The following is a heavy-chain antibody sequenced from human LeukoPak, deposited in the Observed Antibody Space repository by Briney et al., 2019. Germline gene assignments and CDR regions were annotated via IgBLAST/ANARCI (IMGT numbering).Heavy chain of an antibody. J-gene: IGHJ4*02. D-gene: IGHD3-22*01. V-gene: IGHV3-30-3*01. CDR1: GFTFSSYA. CDR2: ISYDGSNK. Sequence: HPGGSLRLSCAASGFTFSSYAMHWVRQAPGKGLEWVAVISYDGSNKYYADSVKGRFTISRDNSKNTLYLQMNSLRAEDTAVYYRARGVGYYDYVDYWGQGTLVTVSS. CDR3: ARGVGYYDYVDY.